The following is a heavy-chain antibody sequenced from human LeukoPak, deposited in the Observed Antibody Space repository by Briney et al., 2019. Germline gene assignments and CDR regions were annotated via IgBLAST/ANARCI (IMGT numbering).Heavy chain of an antibody. Sequence: SGGYLRLSCAASGFTFSDYYMSWIRQAPGKGLEWVSYIANSGSSIYYADSVKGRFTISRDNAKNSLYLQMNSLRAEDTAVYYCARAFQGARGYSYGLPFDYWGQGTLVTVSS. D-gene: IGHD5-18*01. V-gene: IGHV3-11*04. CDR2: IANSGSSI. CDR3: ARAFQGARGYSYGLPFDY. CDR1: GFTFSDYY. J-gene: IGHJ4*02.